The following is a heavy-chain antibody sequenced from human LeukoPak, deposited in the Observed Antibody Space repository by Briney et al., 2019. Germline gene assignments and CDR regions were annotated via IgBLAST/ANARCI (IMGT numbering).Heavy chain of an antibody. V-gene: IGHV4-39*01. Sequence: SETLSLTCTVSGGSISSSSSYWDWIRQPPGKGLEWIGSIYYSGSTYYNPSLKSRVTLSVDTSKNQFSLNLSSVTAADTAVYYCARQRNSGYCSSTSCYRGDFDYWGQGTLVTVSS. CDR1: GGSISSSSSY. J-gene: IGHJ4*02. D-gene: IGHD2-2*02. CDR2: IYYSGST. CDR3: ARQRNSGYCSSTSCYRGDFDY.